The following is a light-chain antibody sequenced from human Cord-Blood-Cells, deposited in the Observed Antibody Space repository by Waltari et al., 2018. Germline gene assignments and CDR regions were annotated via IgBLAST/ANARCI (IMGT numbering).Light chain of an antibody. CDR1: QSVSSSH. J-gene: IGKJ1*01. CDR2: GAS. Sequence: EIVLTQSPGTLSLSPGERATLSCRASQSVSSSHLVWYQQKPGQAPRLLISGASSRATGLPDRFTGSGSGTDFTLTISRLEPEDFAVYYCQQYGSSPRTFGQGTKVEI. CDR3: QQYGSSPRT. V-gene: IGKV3-20*01.